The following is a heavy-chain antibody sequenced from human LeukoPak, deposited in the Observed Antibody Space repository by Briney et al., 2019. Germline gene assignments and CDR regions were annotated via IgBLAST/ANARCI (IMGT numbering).Heavy chain of an antibody. CDR2: IYYSGST. J-gene: IGHJ5*02. Sequence: SETLSLTCTVSGGSISSYYWSWIRQPPGKGLEWIGYIYYSGSTNYNPSLKSRVTISVDTSKNQFSLKLSSVTAADTAVYYCAREVGATRGFDPRGEGTLVTDSS. V-gene: IGHV4-59*01. CDR1: GGSISSYY. D-gene: IGHD1-26*01. CDR3: AREVGATRGFDP.